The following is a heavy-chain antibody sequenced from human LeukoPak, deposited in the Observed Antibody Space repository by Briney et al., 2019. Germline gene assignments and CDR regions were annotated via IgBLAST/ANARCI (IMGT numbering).Heavy chain of an antibody. CDR2: IIPIFGTA. CDR3: ARDQGYYDSSGYFTYYYMDA. CDR1: GGTFSSYA. Sequence: EASVKVSCKASGGTFSSYAISWVRQAPGQGLEWMGRIIPIFGTANYAQKFQGRVTITTDESTSTAYMELSSLRSEDTAVYYCARDQGYYDSSGYFTYYYMDAWGKGTTVTVSS. D-gene: IGHD3-22*01. V-gene: IGHV1-69*05. J-gene: IGHJ6*03.